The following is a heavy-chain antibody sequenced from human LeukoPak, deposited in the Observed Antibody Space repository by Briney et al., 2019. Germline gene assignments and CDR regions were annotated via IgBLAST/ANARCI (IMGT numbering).Heavy chain of an antibody. V-gene: IGHV3-9*01. D-gene: IGHD2-15*01. CDR1: GFTFDDYA. CDR3: AKAVMVAATHFDY. CDR2: ISWNGGSI. J-gene: IGHJ4*02. Sequence: GGSLRLSCAASGFTFDDYAMHWVRQAPGKGLEWVSGISWNGGSIGYADSVKGRFTISRDNAKNSLYLQMSSLRAEDTALYYCAKAVMVAATHFDYWGQGTLVTVSS.